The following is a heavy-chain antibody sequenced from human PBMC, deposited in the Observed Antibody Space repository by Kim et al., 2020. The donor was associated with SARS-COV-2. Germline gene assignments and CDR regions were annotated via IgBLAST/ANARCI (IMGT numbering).Heavy chain of an antibody. J-gene: IGHJ6*02. CDR3: AKEGGTGEQWLVPRQRYYYGMDV. CDR1: GFTFSSYG. D-gene: IGHD6-19*01. Sequence: GGSLRLSCAASGFTFSSYGMHWVRQAPGKGLEWVAVISYDGSNKYYADSVKGRFTISRDNSKNTLYLQMNSLRAEDTAVYYCAKEGGTGEQWLVPRQRYYYGMDVWGQGTTVTVSS. V-gene: IGHV3-30*18. CDR2: ISYDGSNK.